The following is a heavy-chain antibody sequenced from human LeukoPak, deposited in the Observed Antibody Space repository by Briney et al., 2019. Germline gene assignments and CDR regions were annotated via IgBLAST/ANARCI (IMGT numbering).Heavy chain of an antibody. CDR1: GGTFSSYA. J-gene: IGHJ4*02. CDR2: IIPIFGTA. V-gene: IGHV1-69*13. CDR3: ARDGSYGSRLFDY. D-gene: IGHD3-10*01. Sequence: SVKVSCNASGGTFSSYAISWVRQAPGQGLEWMGGIIPIFGTANYAQKFQGRVTITADESTSTAYMELSSLRSEDTAVYYCARDGSYGSRLFDYWGQGTLVTVSS.